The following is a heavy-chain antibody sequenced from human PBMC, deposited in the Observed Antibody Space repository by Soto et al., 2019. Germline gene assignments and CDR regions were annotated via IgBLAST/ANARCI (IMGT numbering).Heavy chain of an antibody. CDR2: FYYSGST. V-gene: IGHV4-31*03. CDR3: SRVGAEYLVSRRDGRLDP. Sequence: SETLSLTCTVSGGSISTGGYYWNWIRQHPGKGLEWIGYFYYSGSTYYNPSLRSRVTISVDTSKNQFSLKLSFVTAADTAVYYCSRVGAEYLVSRRDGRLDPWGQGNLVTVSS. J-gene: IGHJ5*02. CDR1: GGSISTGGYY. D-gene: IGHD1-26*01.